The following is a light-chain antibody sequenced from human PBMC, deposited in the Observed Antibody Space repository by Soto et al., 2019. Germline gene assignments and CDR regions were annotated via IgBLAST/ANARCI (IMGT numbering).Light chain of an antibody. V-gene: IGLV1-44*01. CDR2: SNN. J-gene: IGLJ2*01. Sequence: QSVLTQPPSASGTPGQRVTISCSGSSSNIGSNTVNWYQQLPGTAPKLVIYSNNQRPSGVPDRFSGSKSGTSASLAISGLQSEDEADYYCVAWDDSLNGSVVFGGGTKVTV. CDR1: SSNIGSNT. CDR3: VAWDDSLNGSVV.